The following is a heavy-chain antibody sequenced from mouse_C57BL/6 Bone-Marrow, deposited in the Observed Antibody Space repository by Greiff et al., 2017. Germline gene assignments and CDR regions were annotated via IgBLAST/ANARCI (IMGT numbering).Heavy chain of an antibody. CDR3: GTIYYYGSSYLAMDY. CDR1: GYSFTDYN. J-gene: IGHJ4*01. V-gene: IGHV1-39*01. D-gene: IGHD1-1*01. CDR2: INPNYGTT. Sequence: EVQLQQSGPELVKPGASVKISCKASGYSFTDYNMNWVKQRNGKSLEWIGVINPNYGTTSYNQKFKGKATLTVDQSSSTAYMQLNSLTSEDSAVYYCGTIYYYGSSYLAMDYWGQGTSVTVSS.